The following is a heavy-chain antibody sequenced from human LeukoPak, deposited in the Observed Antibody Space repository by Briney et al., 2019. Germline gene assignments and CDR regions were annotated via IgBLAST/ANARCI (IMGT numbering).Heavy chain of an antibody. J-gene: IGHJ2*01. CDR1: GSTFSSYG. Sequence: GGSLRLSCAASGSTFSSYGMHWVRQAPGKGLEWVAFIRYDGSNKYYADSVKGRFTISRDNSKNTLYLQMNTLRAEDTAVYYCAKDGLIAVVAAAIGYFDLWGRGTLVTVSS. D-gene: IGHD2-2*01. V-gene: IGHV3-30*02. CDR3: AKDGLIAVVAAAIGYFDL. CDR2: IRYDGSNK.